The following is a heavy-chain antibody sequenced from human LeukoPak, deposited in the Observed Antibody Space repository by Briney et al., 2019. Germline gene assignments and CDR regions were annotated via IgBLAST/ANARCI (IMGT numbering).Heavy chain of an antibody. V-gene: IGHV1-2*02. CDR2: INPNSGGT. Sequence: ASVKVSCKASGYTFTGYYMHWVRQAPGQGLEWMGWINPNSGGTNYAQKFQGRVTMTRDTSISTAYMELSRLRSDDTAVYYCARVQCGYDSRFDYWGQGTLVTVSS. CDR1: GYTFTGYY. CDR3: ARVQCGYDSRFDY. D-gene: IGHD5-12*01. J-gene: IGHJ4*02.